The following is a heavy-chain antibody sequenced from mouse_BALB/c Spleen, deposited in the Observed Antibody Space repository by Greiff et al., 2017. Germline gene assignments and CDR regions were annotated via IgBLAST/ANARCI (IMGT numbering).Heavy chain of an antibody. D-gene: IGHD2-4*01. J-gene: IGHJ3*01. Sequence: VQLQQSGPGLVQPSQSLSITCTVSGFSLTSYGVHWVRQSPGKGLEWLGVIWSGGSTDYNAAFISRLSISKDNSKSQVFFKMNSLQANDTAIYYCARRGDYDGFAYWGQGTLVTVSA. CDR1: GFSLTSYG. CDR2: IWSGGST. V-gene: IGHV2-2*02. CDR3: ARRGDYDGFAY.